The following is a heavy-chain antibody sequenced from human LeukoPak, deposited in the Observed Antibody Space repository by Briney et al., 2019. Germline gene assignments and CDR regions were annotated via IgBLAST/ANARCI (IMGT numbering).Heavy chain of an antibody. Sequence: PSETLSLTCTVSGGSISSYFWSWIRQPPGKGLAWIGYIYYSGSTNYNPSLKNRVTISVDTPKNQFSPELSSGTAADTAVYYCARESDAFDIWGQGTMVTVSS. J-gene: IGHJ3*02. CDR3: ARESDAFDI. CDR1: GGSISSYF. CDR2: IYYSGST. V-gene: IGHV4-59*01.